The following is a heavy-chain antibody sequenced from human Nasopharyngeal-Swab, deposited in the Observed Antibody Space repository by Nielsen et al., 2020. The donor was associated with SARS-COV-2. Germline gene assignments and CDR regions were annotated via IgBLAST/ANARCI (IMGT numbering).Heavy chain of an antibody. CDR2: INPSGGST. CDR3: AGGSSNRYYFDY. D-gene: IGHD2-2*01. Sequence: KISCKASGYTFTSYYMHWVRQAPGQGLEWMGIINPSGGSTSYAQKFQVRVTMTRDTSTSTVYMELSSLRSEDTAVYYCAGGSSNRYYFDYWGQGTLVTVSS. V-gene: IGHV1-46*01. CDR1: GYTFTSYY. J-gene: IGHJ4*02.